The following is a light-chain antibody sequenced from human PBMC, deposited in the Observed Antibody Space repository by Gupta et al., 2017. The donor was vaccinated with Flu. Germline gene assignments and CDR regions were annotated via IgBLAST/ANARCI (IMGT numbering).Light chain of an antibody. CDR3: AAWDDSLNGWV. V-gene: IGLV1-44*01. J-gene: IGLJ3*02. CDR1: SSNIGSNT. Sequence: QSVLTQQPSPSGPPGQRVPTPCSGSSSNIGSNTVNWYQQLPGTAPKLLIYSNNQRPSGVPDRFSGSKSGTSASLAISGLQSEDEADYYCAAWDDSLNGWVFGGGTKLTVL. CDR2: SNN.